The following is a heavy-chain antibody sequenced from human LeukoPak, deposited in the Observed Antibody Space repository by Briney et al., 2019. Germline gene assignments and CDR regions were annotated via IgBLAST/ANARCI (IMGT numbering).Heavy chain of an antibody. V-gene: IGHV4-59*01. CDR2: IYYSGSS. D-gene: IGHD3-22*01. CDR3: ARERFYYDSSGYYRGNYFDY. J-gene: IGHJ4*02. CDR1: GGSISSYY. Sequence: PSETLSLTCTVSGGSISSYYWSWIRQPPGKGLEWIGYIYYSGSSNYNPSLKSRVTISVDTSKNQFSLKLSSVTAADTAVYYCARERFYYDSSGYYRGNYFDYWGRGTLVTVSS.